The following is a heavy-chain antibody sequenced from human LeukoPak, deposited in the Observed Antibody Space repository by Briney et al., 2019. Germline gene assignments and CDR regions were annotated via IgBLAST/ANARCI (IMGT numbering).Heavy chain of an antibody. Sequence: GASVKVSCKASGYTFTGYYMHWVRQAPGQGLEWMGWINPNSGGTNYAQKFQGRVTMTRDTSISTAYMELSRLRSDDTAVYYCARSSPYYDSSGYSLLDLNLWGQGTLVTVSS. CDR2: INPNSGGT. J-gene: IGHJ5*02. D-gene: IGHD3-22*01. CDR3: ARSSPYYDSSGYSLLDLNL. CDR1: GYTFTGYY. V-gene: IGHV1-2*02.